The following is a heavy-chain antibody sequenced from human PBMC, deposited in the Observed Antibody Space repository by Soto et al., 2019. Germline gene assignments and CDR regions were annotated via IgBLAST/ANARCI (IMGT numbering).Heavy chain of an antibody. CDR2: LFSNDEK. Sequence: QVTLKESGPVLAKPTETLTLTCTVSGFSLSNARMGVSWIRQPPGKALEWLAHLFSNDEKPYSTSLKSRHTNSKDTSKSQVVFTMTNMDPVDTATYYCARLTTVTTYCYFDLWGRGTLVTVSS. CDR1: GFSLSNARMG. CDR3: ARLTTVTTYCYFDL. D-gene: IGHD4-17*01. V-gene: IGHV2-26*01. J-gene: IGHJ2*01.